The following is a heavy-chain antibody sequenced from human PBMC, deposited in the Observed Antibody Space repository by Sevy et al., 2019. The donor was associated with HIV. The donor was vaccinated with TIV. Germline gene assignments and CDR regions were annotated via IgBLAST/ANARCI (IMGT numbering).Heavy chain of an antibody. CDR2: IIPIFGTV. CDR1: GGTFNNYA. Sequence: SVKVSCKASGGTFNNYAISWVRQAPGQGLEWMGGIIPIFGTVNYAQKFQGRVTITADESTSTAYMELSSLRSEDTAVYYCAVTFSSSWFYYGMDVWGQGTAVTVSS. J-gene: IGHJ6*02. D-gene: IGHD6-13*01. V-gene: IGHV1-69*13. CDR3: AVTFSSSWFYYGMDV.